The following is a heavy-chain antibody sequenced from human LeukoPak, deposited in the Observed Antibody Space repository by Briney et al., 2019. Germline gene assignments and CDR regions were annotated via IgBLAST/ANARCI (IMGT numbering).Heavy chain of an antibody. Sequence: PSETLSLTCTVSGGSISSGSYYWSWIRQPAGKGLEWIGRIYTSGSTNYNPSLKSRVTISVDTSKNQFSLKLSSVTAADTAVYYCARSSSGGSCYSDWGQGTLVTVSS. CDR3: ARSSSGGSCYSD. CDR1: GGSISSGSYY. J-gene: IGHJ4*02. D-gene: IGHD2-15*01. CDR2: IYTSGST. V-gene: IGHV4-61*02.